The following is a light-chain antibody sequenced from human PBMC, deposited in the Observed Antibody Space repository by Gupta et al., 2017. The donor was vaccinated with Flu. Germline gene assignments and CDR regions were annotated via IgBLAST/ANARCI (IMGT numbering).Light chain of an antibody. J-gene: IGLJ3*02. CDR2: SDS. Sequence: QLVLTQPPSASGTPGQRVTIPCSGGSSNIGSKAVNWDQHVPGTAPKLLIYSDSHRPSGVPDRFSGAKSATSAALATSGVQAEDEADYYCAAWDDSLSGWVVGGGTKLTVL. CDR3: AAWDDSLSGWV. V-gene: IGLV1-44*01. CDR1: SSNIGSKA.